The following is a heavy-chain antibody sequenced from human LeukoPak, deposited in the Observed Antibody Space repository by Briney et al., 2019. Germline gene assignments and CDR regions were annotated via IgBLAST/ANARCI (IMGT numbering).Heavy chain of an antibody. CDR2: IYTSGST. Sequence: SETLSLTCTVSGGYISSHYWSWIRQPAGKGLEWIGRIYTSGSTNCNPSLMSRVTMSVDTSKNQFSLKLSSVTAADTAVYYCARSRVCSSTSCQYYYYYYYMDVWAKGPRSPSP. J-gene: IGHJ6*03. CDR3: ARSRVCSSTSCQYYYYYYYMDV. D-gene: IGHD2-2*01. CDR1: GGYISSHY. V-gene: IGHV4-4*07.